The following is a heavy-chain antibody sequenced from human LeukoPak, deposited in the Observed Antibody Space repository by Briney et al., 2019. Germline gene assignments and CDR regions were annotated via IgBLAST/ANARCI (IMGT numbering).Heavy chain of an antibody. CDR3: AKDYGSSPFDS. CDR2: LRYAGSDK. Sequence: GGSLRLSCAASGFTFSNSGMHWVRQAPGKGLEWVAFLRYAGSDKYHADSVKGRFTISRDDSKNTLYLHMNSLRPEDTAVYYCAKDYGSSPFDSWGQGTLVTVSS. CDR1: GFTFSNSG. J-gene: IGHJ4*02. V-gene: IGHV3-30*02. D-gene: IGHD6-6*01.